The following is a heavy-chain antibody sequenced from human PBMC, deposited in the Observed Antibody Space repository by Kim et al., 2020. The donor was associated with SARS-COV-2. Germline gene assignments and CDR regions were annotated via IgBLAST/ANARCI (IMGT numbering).Heavy chain of an antibody. CDR3: ARAHYDLMTGTHSNIDY. V-gene: IGHV1-46*01. CDR1: GYTFTTYD. CDR2: LNPSAGNT. J-gene: IGHJ4*02. D-gene: IGHD3-9*01. Sequence: ASLKVSCKASGYTFTTYDMHWVRQAPGQGLEWMGRLNPSAGNTTYAQMFRGRVTMTRDTSTSTVYMELSSLRSEDTAVYYCARAHYDLMTGTHSNIDYWGQGTLVTVSS.